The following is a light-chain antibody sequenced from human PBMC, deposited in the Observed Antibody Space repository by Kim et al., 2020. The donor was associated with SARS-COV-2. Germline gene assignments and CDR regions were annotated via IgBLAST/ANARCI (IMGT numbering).Light chain of an antibody. CDR3: HSRDSSLNHNYR. Sequence: LGQTVRITCQGDSLRSYSATWYQQKPGQAPILVIYGNYNRPSGIPDRFSGSSAGNTASLTITGAQAEDEADYYCHSRDSSLNHNYRFGTGTKVTVL. J-gene: IGLJ1*01. V-gene: IGLV3-19*01. CDR2: GNY. CDR1: SLRSYS.